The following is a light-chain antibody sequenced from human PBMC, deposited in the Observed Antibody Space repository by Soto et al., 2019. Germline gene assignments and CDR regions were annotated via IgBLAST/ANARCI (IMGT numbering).Light chain of an antibody. J-gene: IGKJ2*01. CDR1: QGISSY. Sequence: AIRMTQSPSAFSASTGDSVTITCRASQGISSYLAWYQQKPGKAPKLLIYAASTLQYGVPSRFSGSGSGTECTLTICCLQSEDFATYYCQQYYTYPQTFGQGTKLEI. V-gene: IGKV1-8*01. CDR2: AAS. CDR3: QQYYTYPQT.